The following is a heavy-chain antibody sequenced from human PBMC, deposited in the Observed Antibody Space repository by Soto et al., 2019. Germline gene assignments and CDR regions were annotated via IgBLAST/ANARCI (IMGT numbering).Heavy chain of an antibody. Sequence: QVQLVESGGDVVQPGRSLRLSCAASGFTFSTYCIHWVRQAPGKGLEWVAVICCDGTNKYYADSVKGRFNISRDNSKNTMYLQMNRLRDEDTAVYYWAREVGVCGNFRFAFDIWGQGSLVTVSS. CDR2: ICCDGTNK. V-gene: IGHV3-33*01. CDR1: GFTFSTYC. J-gene: IGHJ3*02. CDR3: AREVGVCGNFRFAFDI. D-gene: IGHD3-16*02.